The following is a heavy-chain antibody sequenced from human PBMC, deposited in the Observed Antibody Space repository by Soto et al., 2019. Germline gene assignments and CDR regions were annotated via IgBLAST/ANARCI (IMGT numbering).Heavy chain of an antibody. CDR2: ATPYGRS. J-gene: IGHJ4*02. Sequence: SETLSLTCAVYGVSFNSYSWNWFRQPPGKGLEWIGEATPYGRSNYNPSLKSRVTISKDTSNNQFSLELTSVTAADTAIYYCARALRGYSRAFDYWGQGARVTVYS. V-gene: IGHV4-34*01. CDR3: ARALRGYSRAFDY. CDR1: GVSFNSYS. D-gene: IGHD5-18*01.